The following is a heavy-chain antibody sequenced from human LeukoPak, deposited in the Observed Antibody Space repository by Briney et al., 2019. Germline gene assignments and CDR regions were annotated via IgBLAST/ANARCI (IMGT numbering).Heavy chain of an antibody. CDR1: GFAFDEYG. Sequence: GGSLRLSCAASGFAFDEYGMTWVRHAPGKGLEWVSGLNWNGDSAGYAESVKGRFTISRDNAKSSLYLHMDSLRAEDTAFYYCAKTASSSWLITSWGQGTLVTVSS. CDR2: LNWNGDSA. J-gene: IGHJ4*02. V-gene: IGHV3-20*04. CDR3: AKTASSSWLITS. D-gene: IGHD6-13*01.